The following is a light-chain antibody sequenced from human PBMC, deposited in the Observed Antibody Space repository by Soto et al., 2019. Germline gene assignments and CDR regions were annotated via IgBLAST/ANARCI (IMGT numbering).Light chain of an antibody. Sequence: QSVLTQPASVSGSHGQSITISCTGTSSDVGGYKYVSWYQQHPGKVPKLMIYEVSNRPSGVSNRFSGSKSGNTASLTISGLQAEDEAEYYCETWDSNTLVFGGGTKVTVL. CDR2: EVS. V-gene: IGLV2-14*01. J-gene: IGLJ3*02. CDR3: ETWDSNTLV. CDR1: SSDVGGYKY.